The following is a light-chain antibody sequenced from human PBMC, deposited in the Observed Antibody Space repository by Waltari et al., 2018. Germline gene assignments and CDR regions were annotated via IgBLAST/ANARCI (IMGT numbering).Light chain of an antibody. J-gene: IGLJ2*01. CDR2: YDS. CDR1: NIGSKS. CDR3: QVWDRTTDHPI. V-gene: IGLV3-21*04. Sequence: SFVLTQPPSLSVAPGKTARISCGADNIGSKSVTWHQLKPGQAPVLVIFYDSSRPSGIPERFSGSNSGDTATLIINRVEAGDEADYYCQVWDRTTDHPIFGGGTKLTVL.